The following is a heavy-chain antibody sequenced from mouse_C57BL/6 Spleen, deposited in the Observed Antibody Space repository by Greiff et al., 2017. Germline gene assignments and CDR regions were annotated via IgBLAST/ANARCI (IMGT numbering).Heavy chain of an antibody. Sequence: QVQLQQSGAELVKPGASVKMSCKASGYTFTSYWITWVKQRPGQGLEWIGDIYPGSGSTNYNEKFKSKATLTVDTSSSTAYMQLSSLTSEDSAVYDCARRLYYYAMDYWGQGTSVTVSS. V-gene: IGHV1-55*01. J-gene: IGHJ4*01. CDR1: GYTFTSYW. CDR3: ARRLYYYAMDY. D-gene: IGHD1-2*01. CDR2: IYPGSGST.